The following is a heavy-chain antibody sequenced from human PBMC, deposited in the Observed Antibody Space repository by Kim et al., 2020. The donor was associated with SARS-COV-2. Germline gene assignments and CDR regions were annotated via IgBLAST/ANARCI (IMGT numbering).Heavy chain of an antibody. J-gene: IGHJ4*02. CDR2: IRQDGVEK. Sequence: GGSLRLSCAASGFSFGAHWMNWVRHAPGKGLEWVAVIRQDGVEKHYVDSVSGRFTISRDNDKNSEYLQMNSLRVEDTGVYFCARGSGWLSDGWGQGTMVTVSS. V-gene: IGHV3-7*01. CDR1: GFSFGAHW. CDR3: ARGSGWLSDG. D-gene: IGHD6-19*01.